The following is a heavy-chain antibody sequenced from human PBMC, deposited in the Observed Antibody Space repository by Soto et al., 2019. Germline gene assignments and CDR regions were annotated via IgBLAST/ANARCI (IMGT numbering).Heavy chain of an antibody. CDR3: ARVPLP. J-gene: IGHJ5*02. Sequence: SETLSLTCSVSGGSINTYYWSWIRQPPGKELEWIGYIYSSGNTHYNPSLKSRVTISVDTSNNQFSLRLSSVTAADTAVYYCARVPLPWGQGTLVT. V-gene: IGHV4-59*01. CDR2: IYSSGNT. CDR1: GGSINTYY.